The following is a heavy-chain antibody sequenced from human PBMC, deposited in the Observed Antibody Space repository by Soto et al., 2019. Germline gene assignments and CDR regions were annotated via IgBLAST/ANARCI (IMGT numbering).Heavy chain of an antibody. Sequence: ASVKVSCKASGYSFTSYDINWVRQATGQGLEWMGWMNPNSGITGYAQKFQGRVTMTRNTSITTAYMELSSLRSEDTAVYYCARSRDPYYMDVWGEGTTVTVSS. CDR2: MNPNSGIT. CDR1: GYSFTSYD. CDR3: ARSRDPYYMDV. J-gene: IGHJ6*03. V-gene: IGHV1-8*01.